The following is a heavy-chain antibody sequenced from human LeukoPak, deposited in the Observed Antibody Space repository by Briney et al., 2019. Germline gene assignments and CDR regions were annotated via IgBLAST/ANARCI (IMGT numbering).Heavy chain of an antibody. Sequence: SETLSLTCTVSGGSISSYYWSWIRQPPGKGLEWIGYIYYSGSTNYNPSLKSRVPISVDTSKNQFSLKLSSVTAADTAVYYCARTIVGATDAFDIWGQGTMVTVSS. CDR1: GGSISSYY. CDR2: IYYSGST. D-gene: IGHD1-26*01. V-gene: IGHV4-59*08. CDR3: ARTIVGATDAFDI. J-gene: IGHJ3*02.